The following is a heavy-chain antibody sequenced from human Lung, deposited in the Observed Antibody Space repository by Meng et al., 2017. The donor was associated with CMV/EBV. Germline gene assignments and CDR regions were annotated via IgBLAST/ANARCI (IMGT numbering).Heavy chain of an antibody. CDR2: IGATAGGT. V-gene: IGHV3-23*01. D-gene: IGHD1-26*01. Sequence: GESLKISCAASGLTFSSYGMSWVRQAPGKGLEWVSSIGATAGGTYYADSVKGRFTISRDNAKNTLYLQMNSLRAEDTALYYCARDREEGIDPWGQGTLVTVSS. CDR3: ARDREEGIDP. J-gene: IGHJ5*02. CDR1: GLTFSSYG.